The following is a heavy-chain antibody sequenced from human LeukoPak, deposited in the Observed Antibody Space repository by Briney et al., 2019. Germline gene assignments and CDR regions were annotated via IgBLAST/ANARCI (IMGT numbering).Heavy chain of an antibody. CDR2: ISYDGSNK. J-gene: IGHJ4*02. D-gene: IGHD3-9*01. CDR3: AKGDYDILTGYRDY. V-gene: IGHV3-30*18. Sequence: PGGSLRLSCAASGFTFSSYGMHWVRQAPGKGLEWVAVISYDGSNKYYADSVKGRFTISRDNSKNTLYLQMNSLRAEDTAVYYCAKGDYDILTGYRDYWGQGTLVTVSS. CDR1: GFTFSSYG.